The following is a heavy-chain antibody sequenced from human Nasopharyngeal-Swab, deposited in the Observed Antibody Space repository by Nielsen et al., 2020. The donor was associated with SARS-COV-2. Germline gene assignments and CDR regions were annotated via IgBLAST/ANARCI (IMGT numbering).Heavy chain of an antibody. V-gene: IGHV1-8*01. J-gene: IGHJ4*02. CDR3: ARGGPVAFDY. CDR2: MTPKTGYT. CDR1: GCTFTTYD. Sequence: AAVKVSCKASGCTFTTYDINWVRQASGQGPEWKGWMTPKTGYTGYAQKFQGRVTMTWNTSISTAYMDLSSLTSEDTAVYYCARGGPVAFDYWGQGSLVIVSS. D-gene: IGHD6-19*01.